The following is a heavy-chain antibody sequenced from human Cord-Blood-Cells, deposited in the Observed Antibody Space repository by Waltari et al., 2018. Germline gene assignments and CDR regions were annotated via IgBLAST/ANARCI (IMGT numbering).Heavy chain of an antibody. V-gene: IGHV4-34*01. CDR3: ARGRSGYYYPDY. CDR2: INHSGSP. D-gene: IGHD3-3*01. Sequence: QVQLQQWGAGLLKPSETLSLTCAVYGGSFSGYYWSWIRQPPGKGLEWIGEINHSGSPNYNPSLKSRVTISVDTSKNQFSLKLSSVTAADTAVYYCARGRSGYYYPDYWGQGTLVTVSS. CDR1: GGSFSGYY. J-gene: IGHJ4*02.